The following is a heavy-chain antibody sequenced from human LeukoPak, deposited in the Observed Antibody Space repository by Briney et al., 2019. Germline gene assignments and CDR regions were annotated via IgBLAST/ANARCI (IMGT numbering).Heavy chain of an antibody. Sequence: GGSLRLSCAASGITFSNYAMSWVRQAPGKGLEWVSIIGYRGGSIYYAYSVKGRFTISRDNSKNTLSLQMNGLRPEDTAVYYCAKDGPPPDYDFWSGYSRYYYYMDVWGKGTTVTVSS. CDR3: AKDGPPPDYDFWSGYSRYYYYMDV. CDR2: IGYRGGSI. CDR1: GITFSNYA. D-gene: IGHD3-3*01. J-gene: IGHJ6*03. V-gene: IGHV3-23*01.